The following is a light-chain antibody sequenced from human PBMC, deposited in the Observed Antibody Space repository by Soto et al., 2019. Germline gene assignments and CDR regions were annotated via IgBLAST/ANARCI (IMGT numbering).Light chain of an antibody. CDR2: EGS. Sequence: QSALTQPASVSGSPGQSITISCTGTSSDVGSYNLVSWYQQHPGKAPKLMIYEGSKRPSGVSNRFSGSKSGNTASLTISGLQAEDEADYYCCSYAGFSWVFGGGTKVTVL. J-gene: IGLJ3*02. V-gene: IGLV2-23*01. CDR3: CSYAGFSWV. CDR1: SSDVGSYNL.